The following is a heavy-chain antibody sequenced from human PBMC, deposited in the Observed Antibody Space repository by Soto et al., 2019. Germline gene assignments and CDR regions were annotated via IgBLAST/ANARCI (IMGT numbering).Heavy chain of an antibody. J-gene: IGHJ5*02. V-gene: IGHV3-21*01. D-gene: IGHD6-13*01. CDR1: GFTFRRCT. CDR2: ISSNSASI. CDR3: TRDTSRDSSARSWFDP. Sequence: GGSLRLSCAASGFTFRRCTMNWVRQATGKGLEWISTISSNSASIYYTYALRGRFTISRDNAENSLDLQMNSLGAEDMAVYYCTRDTSRDSSARSWFDPWGPGTLITVCS.